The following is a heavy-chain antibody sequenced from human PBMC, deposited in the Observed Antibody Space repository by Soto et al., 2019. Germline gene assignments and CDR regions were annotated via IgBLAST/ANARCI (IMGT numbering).Heavy chain of an antibody. CDR3: ARDAAVPGESDRFDY. V-gene: IGHV4-4*02. CDR2: AYHNGLT. D-gene: IGHD6-19*01. Sequence: SETLSLTCAVSGDSVTSNVWWSWVRQPPGKGLEWIGEAYHNGLTDYNPSLKSRVTMSVDTSKNEFSLKLTSLTAADTAIYYCARDAAVPGESDRFDYWGQGTLVTVPQ. J-gene: IGHJ4*02. CDR1: GDSVTSNVW.